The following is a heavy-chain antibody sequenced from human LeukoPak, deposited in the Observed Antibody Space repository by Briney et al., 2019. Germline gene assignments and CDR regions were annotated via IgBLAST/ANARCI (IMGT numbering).Heavy chain of an antibody. Sequence: PGGSLRLSCAASGFTFSSYAMHWVRQAPGKGLEWVAVISYDGSNKYYADSVKGRFTISRDNSKNTLYLQMNSLRAEDTAVYYCARDLLALDDSSGYYDYWGQGTLVTVSS. J-gene: IGHJ4*02. CDR1: GFTFSSYA. D-gene: IGHD3-22*01. CDR2: ISYDGSNK. CDR3: ARDLLALDDSSGYYDY. V-gene: IGHV3-30-3*01.